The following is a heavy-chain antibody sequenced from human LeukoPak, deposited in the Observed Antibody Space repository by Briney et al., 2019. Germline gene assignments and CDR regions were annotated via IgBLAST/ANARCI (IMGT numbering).Heavy chain of an antibody. V-gene: IGHV3-23*01. Sequence: QPGGSLRLSCAASGFTFSSYAMSWVRQAPGKGLEWVSAISGSGGSTYYADSVKGRFTISRDNSENTLYLQMNSLRIEDTAVYYCAKIMTTVTLPHYYYYMDVWGKGTMVTVSS. D-gene: IGHD4-17*01. CDR3: AKIMTTVTLPHYYYYMDV. CDR1: GFTFSSYA. CDR2: ISGSGGST. J-gene: IGHJ6*03.